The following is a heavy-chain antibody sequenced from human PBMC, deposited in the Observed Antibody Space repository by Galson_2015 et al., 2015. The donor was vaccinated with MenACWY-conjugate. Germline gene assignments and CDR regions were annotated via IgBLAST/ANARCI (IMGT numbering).Heavy chain of an antibody. D-gene: IGHD1-7*01. CDR3: ARDSRADAGTIDY. Sequence: SLRLSCAVSGFTVSSSYMTWVRQAPGKGLEWVSVIYSDGSTYNADSVKGRFTISRDNSKNTVFLQMTSLRAEDTAMYYCARDSRADAGTIDYWGQGTLVTVSS. J-gene: IGHJ4*02. CDR2: IYSDGST. CDR1: GFTVSSSY. V-gene: IGHV3-53*01.